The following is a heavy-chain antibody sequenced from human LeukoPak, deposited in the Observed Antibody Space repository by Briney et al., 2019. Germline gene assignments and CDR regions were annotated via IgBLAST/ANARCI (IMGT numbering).Heavy chain of an antibody. Sequence: GGSLRLSCAPSGFTLSSYWMSWVRQAPGKGLEWVANIKQDGSEKYYVDSVKGRFTISRDNAKNSLYLQMNSLRADDTAVYYCAREEGRGYYYRWGQGTLVTVSS. CDR2: IKQDGSEK. D-gene: IGHD3-22*01. CDR1: GFTLSSYW. CDR3: AREEGRGYYYR. J-gene: IGHJ4*02. V-gene: IGHV3-7*01.